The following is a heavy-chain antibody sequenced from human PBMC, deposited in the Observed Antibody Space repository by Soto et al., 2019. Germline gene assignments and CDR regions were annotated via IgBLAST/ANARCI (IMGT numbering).Heavy chain of an antibody. J-gene: IGHJ4*02. D-gene: IGHD4-17*01. CDR2: ISGSGGST. CDR1: GFTFSSYA. V-gene: IGHV3-23*01. CDR3: AKDPEYTVTNLFDY. Sequence: GGSLRLSCAASGFTFSSYAMSWVRQAPGKGLEWVSAISGSGGSTYYADSVKGRFTISRDNSKNTLYLQMNSLRVEDTAVYYCAKDPEYTVTNLFDYWGQGTLVTVSS.